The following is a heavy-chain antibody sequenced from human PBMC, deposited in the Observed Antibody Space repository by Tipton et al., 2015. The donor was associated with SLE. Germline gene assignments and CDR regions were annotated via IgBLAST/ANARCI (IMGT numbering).Heavy chain of an antibody. Sequence: RSLRLSCAASGFIFSNYVMHWVSQATGKGLEWVALISYDGSNKYYADSVKGRFTISRDNSKNTLYLQMNSLRAEDTAVYYCARDRRYSGYDGDFDYWGQGTLVTVSS. CDR3: ARDRRYSGYDGDFDY. CDR1: GFIFSNYV. V-gene: IGHV3-30-3*01. D-gene: IGHD5-12*01. CDR2: ISYDGSNK. J-gene: IGHJ4*02.